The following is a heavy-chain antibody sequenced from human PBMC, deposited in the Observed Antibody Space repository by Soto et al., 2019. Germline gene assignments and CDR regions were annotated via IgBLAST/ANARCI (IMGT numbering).Heavy chain of an antibody. CDR2: IKAGDGDT. Sequence: QVQLVRSGAEVTKPGASVKVSCKASGYTFRNYAMLWVRQAPGQRLEWMGWIKAGDGDTAYSPQFQGRITISRDTPARTAYMELSSLRSEDTAVYYCARRDGVALAGVIDSWGQGTPVTVSS. CDR3: ARRDGVALAGVIDS. V-gene: IGHV1-3*01. CDR1: GYTFRNYA. D-gene: IGHD6-19*01. J-gene: IGHJ4*02.